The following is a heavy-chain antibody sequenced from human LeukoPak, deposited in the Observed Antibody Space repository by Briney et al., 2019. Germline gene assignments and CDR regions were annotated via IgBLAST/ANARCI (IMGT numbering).Heavy chain of an antibody. CDR1: GGSISSSNW. J-gene: IGHJ6*03. CDR3: ATLRSDYGDYPWYMDV. Sequence: PSGTLSLTCAVSGGSISSSNWWSWVRQPPGKGLEWIGEIYHSGSTNYNPSLKSRVTISVDTSKNQFSLKLSSVTAADTAVYYCATLRSDYGDYPWYMDVWGKGTTVTVSS. D-gene: IGHD4-17*01. CDR2: IYHSGST. V-gene: IGHV4-4*02.